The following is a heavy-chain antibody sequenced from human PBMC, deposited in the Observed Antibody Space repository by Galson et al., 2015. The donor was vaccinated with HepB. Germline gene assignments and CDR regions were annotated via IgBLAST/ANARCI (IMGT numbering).Heavy chain of an antibody. J-gene: IGHJ5*02. CDR3: ARAYDAFTRFDP. V-gene: IGHV1-69*13. D-gene: IGHD3-16*01. CDR1: GGTFNSYA. CDR2: FIPIFGTA. Sequence: SVKVSCKASGGTFNSYAFSWVRQVPGQGPEWMGGFIPIFGTANYAQKFQGRVTITADESTSTAYMEMSSPGSEDTAVYYCARAYDAFTRFDPWGQGTLVTVSS.